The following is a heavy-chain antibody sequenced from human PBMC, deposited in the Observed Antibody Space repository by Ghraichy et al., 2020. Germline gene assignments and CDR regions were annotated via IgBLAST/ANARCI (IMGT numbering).Heavy chain of an antibody. J-gene: IGHJ5*02. CDR1: GFAFSSYG. CDR2: IGYDGGEK. D-gene: IGHD1-26*01. CDR3: ARSGNLGASNNWFDP. Sequence: GGSLRLSCTASGFAFSSYGMHWVRQAPGMGLEWVAFIGYDGGEKNYAESVKGRLTISRDTSTNILYLQMNSLRPEDTAVYYCARSGNLGASNNWFDPWGQGTLVTVSS. V-gene: IGHV3-30*02.